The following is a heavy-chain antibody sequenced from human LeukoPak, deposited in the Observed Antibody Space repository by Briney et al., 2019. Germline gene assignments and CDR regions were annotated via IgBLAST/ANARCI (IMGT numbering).Heavy chain of an antibody. D-gene: IGHD1-20*01. CDR3: AKDFIPDGIWDIDY. V-gene: IGHV3-23*01. CDR1: GFTFSKYT. CDR2: IYGGGSGST. Sequence: GGSLRLSWVASGFTFSKYTMSWVRQAPGKGLEWVSGIYGGGSGSTFYAESVKGRFTISRDNSKNTLYLQMNSLRDEDTAIYYCAKDFIPDGIWDIDYWGRGTLITVSS. J-gene: IGHJ4*02.